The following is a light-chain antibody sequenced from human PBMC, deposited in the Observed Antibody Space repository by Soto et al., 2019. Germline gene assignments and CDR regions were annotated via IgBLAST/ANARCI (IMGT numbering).Light chain of an antibody. CDR3: QQYASSTLT. CDR1: QSVCRND. V-gene: IGKV3-20*01. J-gene: IGKJ4*01. CDR2: DAS. Sequence: EIVLTQSPGTLSVSPGERATLSCRASQSVCRNDLAWYQQKPGQAPRLLIYDASRRATGIPDRFSGSGSGTDFSLTISRLEPEDFSVYYCQQYASSTLTFGGGTKVETK.